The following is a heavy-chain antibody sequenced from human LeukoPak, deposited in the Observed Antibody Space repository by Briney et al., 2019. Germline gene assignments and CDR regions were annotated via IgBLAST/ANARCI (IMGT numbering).Heavy chain of an antibody. CDR1: GGSFSGYY. J-gene: IGHJ5*02. D-gene: IGHD2-2*01. CDR3: ARRRYCSSTSCLYGGWFDP. CDR2: INHGGST. Sequence: KSSETLSLTCAVYGGSFSGYYWSWIRQPPGKGLEWIGEINHGGSTNYNPSLKSRVTISVDTSKDQFSLKLSSVTAADTAVYYCARRRYCSSTSCLYGGWFDPWGQGTLVTVSS. V-gene: IGHV4-34*01.